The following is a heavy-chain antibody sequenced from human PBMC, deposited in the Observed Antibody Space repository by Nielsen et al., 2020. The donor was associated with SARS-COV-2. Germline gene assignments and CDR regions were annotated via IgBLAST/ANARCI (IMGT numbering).Heavy chain of an antibody. CDR3: ARECCTNGVCYTGAGGDAFDI. CDR2: IWYDGSNK. V-gene: IGHV3-33*01. J-gene: IGHJ3*02. D-gene: IGHD2-8*01. Sequence: VRQAPGKGLEWVAVIWYDGSNKYYADSVKGRFTISRDNSKNTLYLQMNSLRAEDTAVYYCARECCTNGVCYTGAGGDAFDIWGQGTMVTVSS.